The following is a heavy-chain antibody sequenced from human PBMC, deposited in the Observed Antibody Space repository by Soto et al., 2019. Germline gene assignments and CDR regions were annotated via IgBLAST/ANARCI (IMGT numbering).Heavy chain of an antibody. J-gene: IGHJ6*02. CDR1: GGTFSSYA. Sequence: QVQLVQSGAEVKKPGSSVKVSCKASGGTFSSYAISWVRQAPGQGLEWMGGIIPIFGTANYAQKFQGRVTITADESTSTAYMELSSLRSEDTAVYYCARDPALTIFGVVNLSGMDVWGQGTTVTVSS. D-gene: IGHD3-3*01. V-gene: IGHV1-69*01. CDR2: IIPIFGTA. CDR3: ARDPALTIFGVVNLSGMDV.